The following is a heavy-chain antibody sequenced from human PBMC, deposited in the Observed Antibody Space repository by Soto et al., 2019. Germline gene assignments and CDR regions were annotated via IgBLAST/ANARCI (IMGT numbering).Heavy chain of an antibody. Sequence: GGSLRLSCTASGFTFNRSTMNWVRQAPGKGPEWVSSITSDSGDINYADSVRGRFTISRDNAKNSLYLQMSSLRAEDTAVYYCARASEGDFWSGYYYVMDVRGQGTTVTVSS. CDR2: ITSDSGDI. J-gene: IGHJ6*02. V-gene: IGHV3-21*06. CDR3: ARASEGDFWSGYYYVMDV. D-gene: IGHD3-3*01. CDR1: GFTFNRST.